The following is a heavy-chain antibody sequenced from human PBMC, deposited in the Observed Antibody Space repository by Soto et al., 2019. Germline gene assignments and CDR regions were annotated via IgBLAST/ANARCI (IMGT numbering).Heavy chain of an antibody. CDR3: ATHQDRGGYDDGMGV. D-gene: IGHD3-10*01. CDR1: GGSISSSSYY. Sequence: QLQLQESGPGLVKPSETLSLTCTVSGGSISSSSYYWGWIRQPPGKGLEWIGSIYYSGSTYYNPSLKRRVTISVDTSKNQFSLKRCSVTGADTAVYYCATHQDRGGYDDGMGVWCQGTTVTVAS. CDR2: IYYSGST. V-gene: IGHV4-39*01. J-gene: IGHJ6*02.